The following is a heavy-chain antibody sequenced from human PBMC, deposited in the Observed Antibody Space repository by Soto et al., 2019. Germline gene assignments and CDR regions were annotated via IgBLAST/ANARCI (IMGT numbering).Heavy chain of an antibody. V-gene: IGHV1-8*01. D-gene: IGHD3-9*01. CDR2: MNPNSGNT. CDR1: GYTFTSYD. CDR3: AGVYHCARDFVSAARSYYYYYMDV. Sequence: ASVKVSCKASGYTFTSYDINWVRQATGQGLEWMGWMNPNSGNTGYAQKFQGRVTMTRNTSISTAYMELSSLRSEDTAVYYCAGVYHCARDFVSAARSYYYYYMDVWGKGTTVTVSS. J-gene: IGHJ6*03.